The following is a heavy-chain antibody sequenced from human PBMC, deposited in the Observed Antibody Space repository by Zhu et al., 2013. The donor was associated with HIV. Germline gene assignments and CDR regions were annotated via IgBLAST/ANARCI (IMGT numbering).Heavy chain of an antibody. D-gene: IGHD4-17*01. CDR2: INPKSGGT. V-gene: IGHV1-2*02. Sequence: QVQLVQSGAEVKKPGSSVKVSCKASGYTFTGYYLHWVRQAPGQGPEWMTWINPKSGGTSYALKFKGRVTMTSDTSISTAYMELSRLTSDDTAVYYCARDQAMTNSKYHYYYGMDVWGQGTTVTV. J-gene: IGHJ6*02. CDR3: ARDQAMTNSKYHYYYGMDV. CDR1: GYTFTGYY.